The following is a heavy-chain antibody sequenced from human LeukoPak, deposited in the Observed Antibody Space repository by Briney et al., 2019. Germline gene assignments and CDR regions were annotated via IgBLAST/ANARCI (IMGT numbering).Heavy chain of an antibody. Sequence: SETLSLTCTVSGGSISSYYWSWIRQPPGKGLEWIGYIYYSGSTDYNPSLKSRVTISVETSKNQFSLKLSSVTAADTAVYYCAREGVDTDYYYYMDVWGKGTTVTVSS. J-gene: IGHJ6*03. CDR3: AREGVDTDYYYYMDV. CDR2: IYYSGST. V-gene: IGHV4-59*12. D-gene: IGHD5-18*01. CDR1: GGSISSYY.